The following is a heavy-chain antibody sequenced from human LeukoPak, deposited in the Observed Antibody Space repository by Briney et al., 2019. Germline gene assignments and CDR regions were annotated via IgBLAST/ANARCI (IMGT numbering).Heavy chain of an antibody. Sequence: ASVKVSCKASGYAFTSYGISWVRQAPGQGLEWMGWISAYNGNTNYAPKLQGRVTMTTDTSTSTAYMELRSLRSDDTAVYYCAPTRGDIVATIEAWGQGTLVTVSS. V-gene: IGHV1-18*01. D-gene: IGHD5-12*01. CDR2: ISAYNGNT. CDR3: APTRGDIVATIEA. CDR1: GYAFTSYG. J-gene: IGHJ4*02.